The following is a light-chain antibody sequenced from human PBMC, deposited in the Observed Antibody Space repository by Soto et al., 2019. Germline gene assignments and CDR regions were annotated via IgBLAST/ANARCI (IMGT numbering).Light chain of an antibody. J-gene: IGKJ5*01. Sequence: EIVLTQSPANLSLSPGERATLSCRASQSVGKYLAWYQQKPGQAPRLLIYDVSSRAPGIPARFSGSGSGTDFTLPISSLEPEDFAVYYCQQCNNWPPITFGQGTRLEIK. V-gene: IGKV3-11*01. CDR2: DVS. CDR3: QQCNNWPPIT. CDR1: QSVGKY.